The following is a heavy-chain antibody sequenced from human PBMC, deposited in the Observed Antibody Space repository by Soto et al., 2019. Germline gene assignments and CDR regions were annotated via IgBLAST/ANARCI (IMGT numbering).Heavy chain of an antibody. CDR1: GGSISSYY. CDR2: IYYSGST. D-gene: IGHD3-3*01. CDR3: ARLLPDYDFWSGYYFYMDV. Sequence: QVQLQESGPGLVKPSETLSLTCTVSGGSISSYYWSWIRQPPGKGLEWIGYIYYSGSTNYNPSLKSRVTISVDTSMNQFSLKLSSVTAADTAVYYCARLLPDYDFWSGYYFYMDVWGKGTTVTVSS. V-gene: IGHV4-59*08. J-gene: IGHJ6*03.